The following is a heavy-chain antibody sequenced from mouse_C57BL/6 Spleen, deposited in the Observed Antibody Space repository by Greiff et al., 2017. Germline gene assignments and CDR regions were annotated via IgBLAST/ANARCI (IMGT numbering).Heavy chain of an antibody. D-gene: IGHD2-4*01. Sequence: EVKLEESGGGLVKPGGSLKLSCAASGFTFSSYTMSWVRQTPEKRLEWVATISGGGGNTYYPDSVKGRFTISRDNAKNTLYLQMSSLRSEDTALYYCARHGGYDYGAWFAYWGQGTLVTVSA. J-gene: IGHJ3*01. CDR1: GFTFSSYT. V-gene: IGHV5-9*01. CDR3: ARHGGYDYGAWFAY. CDR2: ISGGGGNT.